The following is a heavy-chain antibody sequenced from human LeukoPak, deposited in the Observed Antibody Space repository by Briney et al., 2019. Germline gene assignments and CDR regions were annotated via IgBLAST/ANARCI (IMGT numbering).Heavy chain of an antibody. D-gene: IGHD6-6*01. CDR2: VYYTGST. Sequence: SETLSLTCTVSGGSISRYYWSWIRQPPGKGLEWIGYVYYTGSTNYNPSLKSRVTMFEDKSKNQFSLRLYSVTVADTAVYYCARHFAYSSSSYFDYWGQGSLVTVSS. CDR1: GGSISRYY. J-gene: IGHJ4*02. CDR3: ARHFAYSSSSYFDY. V-gene: IGHV4-59*08.